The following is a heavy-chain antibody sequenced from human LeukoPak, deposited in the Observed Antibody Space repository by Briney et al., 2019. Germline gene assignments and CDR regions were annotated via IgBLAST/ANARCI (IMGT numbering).Heavy chain of an antibody. D-gene: IGHD6-19*01. Sequence: SETLSLICTVSGGSISSCYWSWIRQPPPKGLEWIGYVDYSVSTNYNPSLKTRVTISVDTSKNQFSLKLSSVTAADTAVYYCARVTPIAVAGSTFDYWGQGTLVTVSS. CDR2: VDYSVST. CDR3: ARVTPIAVAGSTFDY. J-gene: IGHJ4*02. V-gene: IGHV4-59*13. CDR1: GGSISSCY.